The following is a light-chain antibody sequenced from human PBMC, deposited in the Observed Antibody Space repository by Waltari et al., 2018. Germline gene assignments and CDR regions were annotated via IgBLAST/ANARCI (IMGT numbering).Light chain of an antibody. CDR3: QQYSKWPLT. V-gene: IGKV3-15*01. J-gene: IGKJ4*01. CDR2: VAS. Sequence: EIVMTQSPSTLSVSPGARATLSCRASQPISSSLAWYQQKPGLAPRLLFYVASTRAAGIPARVSGSGSGTEFTLTITSLQSEDFAFYSGQQYSKWPLTFGGGTKVEIK. CDR1: QPISSS.